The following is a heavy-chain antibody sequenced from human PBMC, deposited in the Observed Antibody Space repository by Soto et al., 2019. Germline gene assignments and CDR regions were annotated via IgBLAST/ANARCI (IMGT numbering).Heavy chain of an antibody. CDR2: IKSKIDGGTT. J-gene: IGHJ4*02. D-gene: IGHD3-22*01. CDR1: GFIFSNAW. CDR3: TTDHPYVYDGSCYDH. Sequence: EVQLVESGGGLVKPGGSLRLSCAGSGFIFSNAWMNWVRQAPGKGLEWVGRIKSKIDGGTTDYAAPVKGRFTVSRDDSKTTVYMQMNSLKTEDTAVYYCTTDHPYVYDGSCYDHWGQGTLITVSS. V-gene: IGHV3-15*07.